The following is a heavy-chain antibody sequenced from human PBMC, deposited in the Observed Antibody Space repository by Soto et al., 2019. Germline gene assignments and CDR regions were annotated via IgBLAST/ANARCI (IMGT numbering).Heavy chain of an antibody. V-gene: IGHV4-30-4*01. Sequence: SETLSLTCTVSGGSISSGDYYWSWIRQPPGKGLEWIGYIYYSGSTYYNPSLKSRVTISVDTSKNQFSLKLSSVTAADTAVYYCAKEPVSITIFGVNGMDVWGQGTTVTVSS. CDR2: IYYSGST. CDR3: AKEPVSITIFGVNGMDV. J-gene: IGHJ6*02. CDR1: GGSISSGDYY. D-gene: IGHD3-3*01.